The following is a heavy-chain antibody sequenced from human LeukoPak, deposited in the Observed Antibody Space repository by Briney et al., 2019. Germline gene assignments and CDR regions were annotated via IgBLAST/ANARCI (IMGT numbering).Heavy chain of an antibody. D-gene: IGHD3-10*01. CDR2: IYSGGST. Sequence: GGSLRLSCSASGFTVSSNYMSWVRQAPGKGLEWVSVIYSGGSTYYVDSVKGRFTISRDNSKNTLYLQMNSLRAEDTAVYYCARSITMVRGYFDYWGQGTLVTVSS. CDR3: ARSITMVRGYFDY. V-gene: IGHV3-53*01. CDR1: GFTVSSNY. J-gene: IGHJ4*02.